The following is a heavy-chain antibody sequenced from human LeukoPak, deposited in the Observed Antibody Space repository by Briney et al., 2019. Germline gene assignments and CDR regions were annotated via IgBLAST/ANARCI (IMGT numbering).Heavy chain of an antibody. J-gene: IGHJ4*02. D-gene: IGHD1-20*01. V-gene: IGHV3-23*01. CDR3: ARGTNWSPLDFDY. CDR1: GFTFSIYA. CDR2: ISGSGGNT. Sequence: PGGSLRLSCAGSGFTFSIYAMSWVRQAPGKGLEWVSAISGSGGNTYYADSVKGRFTISRDNAKNSLYLQMNSLRAEDTAVYFCARGTNWSPLDFDYWGQGTLVTVSS.